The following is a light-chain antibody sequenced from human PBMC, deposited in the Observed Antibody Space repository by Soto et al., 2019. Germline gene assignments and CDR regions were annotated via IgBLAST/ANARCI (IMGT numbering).Light chain of an antibody. CDR3: QQYDNLPLT. Sequence: XQLTQSPSXXSASXXDXVTITXXRSQDISNYLNWYQQKPGKAPKLLIYDASNLKSGVPSRFSGSGSGTDCTFTISSLQPEDIATFYCQQYDNLPLTLGGGTKVDI. J-gene: IGKJ4*01. CDR2: DAS. CDR1: QDISNY. V-gene: IGKV1-33*01.